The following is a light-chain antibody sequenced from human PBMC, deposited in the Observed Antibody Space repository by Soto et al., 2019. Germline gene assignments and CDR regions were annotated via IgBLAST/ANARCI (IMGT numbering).Light chain of an antibody. CDR2: EGS. CDR3: CSYAGSSTLNYV. Sequence: QSVLSPPASVCGSPGQSITISCTGTSSDVGSYNLVSWYQQHPGKAPKLMIYEGSKRPSGVSNRFSGSKSGNTASLTISGLQAEDEADYYCCSYAGSSTLNYVFGTGTKVTVL. CDR1: SSDVGSYNL. J-gene: IGLJ1*01. V-gene: IGLV2-23*01.